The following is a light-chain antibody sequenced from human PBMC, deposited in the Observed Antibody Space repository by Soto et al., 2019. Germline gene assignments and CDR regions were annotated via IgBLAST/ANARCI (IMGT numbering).Light chain of an antibody. CDR3: SSYTSSSNV. CDR1: SSDVGGYNY. CDR2: DVN. Sequence: QSVLTQPASVSGSPGQSITISCTGTSSDVGGYNYVSWYQQHPGKASKLLIYDVNNRPSGVSNRFPCSKSGNTASLTISGLQADEEAYYYCSSYTSSSNVFGTGTKLTVL. J-gene: IGLJ1*01. V-gene: IGLV2-14*01.